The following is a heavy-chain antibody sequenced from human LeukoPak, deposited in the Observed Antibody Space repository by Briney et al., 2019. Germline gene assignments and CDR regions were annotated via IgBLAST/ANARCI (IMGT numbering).Heavy chain of an antibody. CDR1: GFTFSSYA. J-gene: IGHJ4*02. CDR3: AKDQQFRGITMVRGVINPFDY. Sequence: GGSLRLSCAASGFTFSSYAMSWVRQAPGKGLEWVSAISGSGVSTYYADSVKGRFTISRDNSKNTLCLQMNSLRAEDTAVYYCAKDQQFRGITMVRGVINPFDYWGQGTLVTVSS. CDR2: ISGSGVST. D-gene: IGHD3-10*01. V-gene: IGHV3-23*01.